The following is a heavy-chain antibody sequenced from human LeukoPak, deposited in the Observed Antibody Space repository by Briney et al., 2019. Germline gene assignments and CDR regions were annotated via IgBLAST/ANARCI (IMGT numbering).Heavy chain of an antibody. Sequence: ASVKVSCKASGGTFSSYAISWVRQAPGQGLGWMGGIIPIFGTANYAQKFQGRVTITADESTSTAYMELSSLRSEDTAVYYCARVAGIAAAGPFDYWGQGTLVTVSS. CDR1: GGTFSSYA. V-gene: IGHV1-69*13. J-gene: IGHJ4*02. D-gene: IGHD6-13*01. CDR2: IIPIFGTA. CDR3: ARVAGIAAAGPFDY.